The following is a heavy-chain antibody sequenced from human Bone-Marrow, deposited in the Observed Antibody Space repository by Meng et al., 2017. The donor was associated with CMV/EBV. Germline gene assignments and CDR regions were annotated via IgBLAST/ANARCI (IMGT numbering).Heavy chain of an antibody. J-gene: IGHJ6*02. Sequence: ASVKVSCKASGYTFTSYDINWVRQTTGQGLEWMGWMNPNIGTTGYAQKFQGRVTMTRDTSISTAYMDLSSLRAEDTAVYYCARDLMGSPYDLYGMDVWGQGTTVTVSS. CDR3: ARDLMGSPYDLYGMDV. CDR1: GYTFTSYD. V-gene: IGHV1-8*01. D-gene: IGHD2-8*01. CDR2: MNPNIGTT.